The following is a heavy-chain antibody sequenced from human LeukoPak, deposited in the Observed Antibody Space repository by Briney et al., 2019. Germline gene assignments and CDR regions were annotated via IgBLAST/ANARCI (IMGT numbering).Heavy chain of an antibody. CDR3: AKYRGFGDSYDS. D-gene: IGHD3-10*01. Sequence: GGSLRLSCAASGFSFSRNDMSWVRQAPGKGLEWVSSIGGSGTRTYYADSVKGRFTISRDTSKNTLYLEMNSLRAEDAAVYYCAKYRGFGDSYDSWGQGTLVTVSS. CDR1: GFSFSRND. V-gene: IGHV3-23*01. J-gene: IGHJ4*02. CDR2: IGGSGTRT.